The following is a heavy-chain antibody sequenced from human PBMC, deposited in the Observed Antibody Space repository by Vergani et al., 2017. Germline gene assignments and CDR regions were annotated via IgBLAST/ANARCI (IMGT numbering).Heavy chain of an antibody. D-gene: IGHD4-11*01. CDR2: IDHTGRP. J-gene: IGHJ6*03. V-gene: IGHV4-34*01. CDR3: ARVNTETNGHLYYYYYMDV. CDR1: GGSFTSYH. Sequence: HVQLPQWGVGLLKPSETLSLTCVVNGGSFTSYHWTWIRQSPGEGLEWVGDIDHTGRPDYNPSLKSRLTMSLDKTRNQFSLTLNSVTATDTAIYFCARVNTETNGHLYYYYYMDVWGQGTAVTVS.